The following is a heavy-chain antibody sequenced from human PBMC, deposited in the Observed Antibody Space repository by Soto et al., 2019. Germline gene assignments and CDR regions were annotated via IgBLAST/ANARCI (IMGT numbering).Heavy chain of an antibody. CDR2: ISAYNGNT. CDR3: ARESGTGSRFDY. D-gene: IGHD3-10*01. Sequence: QVQLVQSGAEVKKPGASVKVSCKASGYTFTSYGISWVRQAPGQGLEWMGWISAYNGNTNYAQKLQGRATRTTDTSTSTAHMELMRLRSDYPAVDSCARESGTGSRFDYWGQGTMVNVAS. J-gene: IGHJ4*02. V-gene: IGHV1-18*01. CDR1: GYTFTSYG.